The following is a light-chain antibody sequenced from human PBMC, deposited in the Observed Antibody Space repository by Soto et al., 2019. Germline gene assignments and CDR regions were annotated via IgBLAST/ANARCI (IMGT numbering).Light chain of an antibody. CDR2: DAS. Sequence: DIQMTQSPSSLSASVGDRVTITFRASQSISSYLNWYQQKPGKAPKLLIYDASTLESGVPSRFSGSGSGSEFTLTISRLQPDDSATYFCQQYNTYWTFGQGTKVDIK. CDR1: QSISSY. V-gene: IGKV1-5*01. CDR3: QQYNTYWT. J-gene: IGKJ1*01.